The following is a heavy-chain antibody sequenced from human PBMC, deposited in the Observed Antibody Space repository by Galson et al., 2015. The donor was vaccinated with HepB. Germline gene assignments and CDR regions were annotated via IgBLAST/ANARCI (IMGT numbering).Heavy chain of an antibody. Sequence: PALVKPTQTLTLTCTFSGFSLSSSGVGVGWIRQPPGKALEWLALIYWDGNERYSSSLKTRLTITKDTSKNQVFLTMTNMDPVDTATYYSAHRRPISSPGGYFDYWGQGTLVTVSS. V-gene: IGHV2-5*02. CDR3: AHRRPISSPGGYFDY. CDR1: GFSLSSSGVG. J-gene: IGHJ4*02. D-gene: IGHD3-16*01. CDR2: IYWDGNE.